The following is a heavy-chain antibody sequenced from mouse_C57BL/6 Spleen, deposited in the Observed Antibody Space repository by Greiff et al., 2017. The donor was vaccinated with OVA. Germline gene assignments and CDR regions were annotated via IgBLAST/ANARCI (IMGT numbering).Heavy chain of an antibody. D-gene: IGHD3-2*02. CDR3: AKPWTAQAPSFAY. J-gene: IGHJ3*01. CDR2: IYPGDGDT. CDR1: GYAFSSYW. Sequence: QVQLQQSGAELVKPGASVKISCKASGYAFSSYWMNWVKQRPGKGLEWIGQIYPGDGDTNYNGKFKGKATLTADKSSSTAYMQLSSLTSEDSAVYFCAKPWTAQAPSFAYWGQGTLVTVSA. V-gene: IGHV1-80*01.